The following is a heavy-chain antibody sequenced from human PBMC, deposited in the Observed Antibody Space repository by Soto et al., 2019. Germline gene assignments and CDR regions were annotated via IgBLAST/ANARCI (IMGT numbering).Heavy chain of an antibody. CDR3: ARGEDTVVMPSGY. CDR2: IYYSGST. V-gene: IGHV4-59*01. Sequence: SETLSLTCTVSGGSISSYYWSWIRQPPGKGLEWIGYIYYSGSTNYNPSLKSQVTISVDTSKNQFSLKLSAVTAADTAVYYCARGEDTVVMPSGYRGQGTLVTVSS. D-gene: IGHD3-16*01. J-gene: IGHJ4*02. CDR1: GGSISSYY.